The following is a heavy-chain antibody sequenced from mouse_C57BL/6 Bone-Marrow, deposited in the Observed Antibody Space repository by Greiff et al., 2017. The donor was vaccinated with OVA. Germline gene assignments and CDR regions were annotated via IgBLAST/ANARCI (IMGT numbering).Heavy chain of an antibody. V-gene: IGHV1-18*01. J-gene: IGHJ4*01. Sequence: VQLQQSGPELVKPGASVKIPCKASGYTFTDYNMDWVKQSHGKSLEWIGDINPNNGGTIYNQKFKGKATLTVDKSSSTAYMELRSLTSEDTAVYYCARHYYGSSQPYYYAMDYWGQGTSVTVSS. CDR3: ARHYYGSSQPYYYAMDY. D-gene: IGHD1-1*01. CDR1: GYTFTDYN. CDR2: INPNNGGT.